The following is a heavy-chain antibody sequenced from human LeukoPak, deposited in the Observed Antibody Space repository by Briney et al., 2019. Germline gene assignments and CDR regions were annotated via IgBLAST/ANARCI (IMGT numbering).Heavy chain of an antibody. CDR2: ISSSSSYI. CDR1: GFTFSSYS. V-gene: IGHV3-21*01. CDR3: ARVYSSGWDFDY. Sequence: GGSLRLSCAASGFTFSSYSVNWVRQAPGKGLEWVSSISSSSSYIYYADSVKGRFTISRDNAKNSLYLQMNSLRAEDTAVYYCARVYSSGWDFDYWGQGTLVTVSS. D-gene: IGHD6-19*01. J-gene: IGHJ4*02.